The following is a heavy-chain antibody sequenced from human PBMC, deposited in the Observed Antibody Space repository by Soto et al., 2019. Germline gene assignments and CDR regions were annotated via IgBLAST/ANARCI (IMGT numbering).Heavy chain of an antibody. J-gene: IGHJ5*02. CDR1: GFTFSDYY. Sequence: PGGSLRLSCAASGFTFSDYYMSWIRQAPGKGLEWVSYISSSGSTIYYADSVKGRFTISRDNAKNSLYLQMNSLRAEDTAVYYWARDLESFLNWFDPWGQGTLVPLSS. D-gene: IGHD1-26*01. V-gene: IGHV3-11*01. CDR2: ISSSGSTI. CDR3: ARDLESFLNWFDP.